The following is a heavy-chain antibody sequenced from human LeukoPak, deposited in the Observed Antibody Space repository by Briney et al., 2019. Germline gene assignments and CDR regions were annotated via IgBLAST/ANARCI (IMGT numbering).Heavy chain of an antibody. CDR3: AKKVDLDY. V-gene: IGHV3-30*18. J-gene: IGHJ4*02. Sequence: GRSLRLSCAASGFTFSSYGMHWVRQAPGKGLEWVAVISYDGSNKYYADSVKGRFTISRDNSKNTLYLQMNSLRAEDTAVYYCAKKVDLDYWGQGTLVTVSS. CDR2: ISYDGSNK. CDR1: GFTFSSYG.